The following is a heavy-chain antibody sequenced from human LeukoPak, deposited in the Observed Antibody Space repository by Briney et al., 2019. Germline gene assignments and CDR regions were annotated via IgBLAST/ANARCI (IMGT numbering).Heavy chain of an antibody. Sequence: PSETLSLTCTVSGYSISSGYYWGWIRQPPGKGLEWIGSIYHSGSTYYNPSLKSRVTISVDTSKNQFSLKLSSVTAADTAVYYCASLHYYDSSGYDYSDYWGQGTLVTVSS. CDR1: GYSISSGYY. V-gene: IGHV4-38-2*02. CDR2: IYHSGST. D-gene: IGHD3-22*01. J-gene: IGHJ4*02. CDR3: ASLHYYDSSGYDYSDY.